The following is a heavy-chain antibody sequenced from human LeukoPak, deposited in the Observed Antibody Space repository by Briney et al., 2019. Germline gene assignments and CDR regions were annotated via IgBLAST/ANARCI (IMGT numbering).Heavy chain of an antibody. CDR1: GFTVRNAW. CDR2: VHLDGRT. CDR3: AREGGFFRPLDY. D-gene: IGHD3-3*01. J-gene: IGHJ4*02. Sequence: GSLRLSCAASGFTVRNAWMSWVRQPPGKGLEWIGEVHLDGRTNYNPSLKSRLTISVDLSENHISLKLTSVTAADTAVYYCAREGGFFRPLDYSGQGTLVTVSS. V-gene: IGHV4-4*02.